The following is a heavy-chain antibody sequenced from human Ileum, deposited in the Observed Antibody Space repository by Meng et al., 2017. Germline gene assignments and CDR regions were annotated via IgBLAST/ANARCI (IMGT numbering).Heavy chain of an antibody. CDR3: VRGGGYIIAY. J-gene: IGHJ4*02. V-gene: IGHV3-66*02. CDR1: GLPVSDDY. Sequence: VRRGEAGGGLVRPGGSMRLSCSCSGLPVSDDYMHWVRQAPGKGLEWVSVLRAAGNTFYADSVEGRFPFSRDNSKNTVFLQMNDLRPEDTAVDYCVRGGGYIIAYWGQGSLVTVSS. D-gene: IGHD6-25*01. CDR2: LRAAGNT.